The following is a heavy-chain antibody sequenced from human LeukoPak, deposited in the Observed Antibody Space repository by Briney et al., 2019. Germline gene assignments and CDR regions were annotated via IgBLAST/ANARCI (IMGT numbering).Heavy chain of an antibody. CDR2: IKQDGSEK. CDR1: GFTVSRYW. CDR3: ARDVEGSGSYYSP. D-gene: IGHD3-10*01. V-gene: IGHV3-7*01. Sequence: PGGSLRLSCEAAGFTVSRYWITWVRQAPGKGLEWVANIKQDGSEKNYVDSVKGRFTVSRDNAKNSIYLQMNRLRAEDTAVYYCARDVEGSGSYYSPWGQGTRVTVSS. J-gene: IGHJ4*02.